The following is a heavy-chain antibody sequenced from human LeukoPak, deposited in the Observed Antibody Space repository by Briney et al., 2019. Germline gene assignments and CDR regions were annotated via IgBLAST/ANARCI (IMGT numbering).Heavy chain of an antibody. CDR3: ARGSKHYYDSSGYLLPRNAFDI. CDR1: GGSFSGCY. D-gene: IGHD3-22*01. J-gene: IGHJ3*02. CDR2: INHSGST. V-gene: IGHV4-34*01. Sequence: PSETLSLTCAVYGGSFSGCYWSWIRQPPGKGLEWIGEINHSGSTNYNPSLKSRVTISVDTSKNQFSLKLSSVTAADTAVYYCARGSKHYYDSSGYLLPRNAFDIWGQGTMVTVSS.